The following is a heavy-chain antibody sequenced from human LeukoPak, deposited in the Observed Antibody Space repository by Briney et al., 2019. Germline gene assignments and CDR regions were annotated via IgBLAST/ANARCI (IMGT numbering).Heavy chain of an antibody. CDR1: GFTFDDYA. Sequence: GGSLRLSCAASGFTFDDYAMHWVRQAPGKGLEWVSRISWNSGSIGYADSVKGRFTISRDNAKNSLYLQMNSLRAEDTALYYCARDQYYYYYGMDVWGQGTTVTVSS. CDR3: ARDQYYYYYGMDV. J-gene: IGHJ6*02. V-gene: IGHV3-9*01. CDR2: ISWNSGSI.